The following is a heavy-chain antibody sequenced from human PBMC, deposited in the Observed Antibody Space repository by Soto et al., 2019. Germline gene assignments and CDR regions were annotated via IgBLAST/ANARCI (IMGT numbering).Heavy chain of an antibody. D-gene: IGHD3-10*01. Sequence: PGGSLRLSCAASGFTCSSYSMNWVRQAPGKGLEWVSSISSSSSYIYYADSVKVRFTISRDNAKNSLYLQMNSLRAEDTAVYYCAREGSGSYYNYYYGMDVWGQGTTVTVSS. CDR3: AREGSGSYYNYYYGMDV. CDR2: ISSSSSYI. J-gene: IGHJ6*02. CDR1: GFTCSSYS. V-gene: IGHV3-21*01.